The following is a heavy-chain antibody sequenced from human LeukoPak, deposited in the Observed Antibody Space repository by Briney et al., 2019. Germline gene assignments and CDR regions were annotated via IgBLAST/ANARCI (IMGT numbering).Heavy chain of an antibody. Sequence: GSLRLSCAASGFTFGSYAMHWVRQAPGKGLEWVANIKQDGSEKYYVDSVKGRFTISRDNAKNSLFLQMNSLRAEDTAVYYCASDNWYAFWSAPTWAYWGQGTLVTVSS. J-gene: IGHJ4*02. CDR2: IKQDGSEK. D-gene: IGHD3-3*01. CDR3: ASDNWYAFWSAPTWAY. CDR1: GFTFGSYA. V-gene: IGHV3-7*01.